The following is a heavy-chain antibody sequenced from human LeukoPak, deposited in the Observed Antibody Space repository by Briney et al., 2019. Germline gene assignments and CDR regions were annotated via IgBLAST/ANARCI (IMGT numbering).Heavy chain of an antibody. CDR3: ATLPQAYDILTGYPNYYFDY. CDR1: GYTLTELS. CDR2: FDPEDGET. Sequence: GASVTVSCKVSGYTLTELSMHWVRQAPGKGVEGMGGFDPEDGETIYAQKFQGRVTMTEDTSTDTAYMELSSLRSEDAAVYYCATLPQAYDILTGYPNYYFDYWGQGTLVTVSS. J-gene: IGHJ4*02. D-gene: IGHD3-9*01. V-gene: IGHV1-24*01.